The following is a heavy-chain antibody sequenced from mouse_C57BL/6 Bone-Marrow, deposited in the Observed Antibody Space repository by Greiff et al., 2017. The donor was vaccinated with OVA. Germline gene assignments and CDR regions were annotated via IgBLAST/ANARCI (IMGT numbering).Heavy chain of an antibody. CDR3: ALYDYDRSYWYFDV. CDR2: IDPEDGEN. CDR1: GFNIKDYY. Sequence: VQLKESGAELVKPGASVKLSCTASGFNIKDYYMHWVKQGTEQGLEWIGRIDPEDGENKYAPKVQGQATITADTSSNTAYLQLNSLTSEDTAVYYCALYDYDRSYWYFDVWGTGTTVTVSS. V-gene: IGHV14-2*01. D-gene: IGHD2-4*01. J-gene: IGHJ1*03.